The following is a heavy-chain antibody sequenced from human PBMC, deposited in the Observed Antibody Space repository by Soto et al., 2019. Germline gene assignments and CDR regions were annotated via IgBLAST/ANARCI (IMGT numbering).Heavy chain of an antibody. Sequence: SETLSLTCSVSGDSISNSRFYWAWIRQPPGEGLEWIGSIYHTGNAYYNPSLKSRVTIFVDTSKNQFSLKLSSVTAADTAVYYCARRWGRTFDYWGQGTLVTVSS. J-gene: IGHJ4*02. V-gene: IGHV4-39*07. CDR2: IYHTGNA. D-gene: IGHD7-27*01. CDR3: ARRWGRTFDY. CDR1: GDSISNSRFY.